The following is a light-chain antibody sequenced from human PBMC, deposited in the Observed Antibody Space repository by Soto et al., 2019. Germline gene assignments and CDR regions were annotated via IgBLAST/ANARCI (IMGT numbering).Light chain of an antibody. Sequence: VLTQSPGSLSLSPGERATLSCRATQSISSTYLAWYQQKPGQAPRLLIYGASSRATGIPDRFSGNGSGTDFTLTISRLEPEDFALDYCQQYGSSPWTFGQGNKVEIK. J-gene: IGKJ1*01. V-gene: IGKV3-20*01. CDR1: QSISSTY. CDR2: GAS. CDR3: QQYGSSPWT.